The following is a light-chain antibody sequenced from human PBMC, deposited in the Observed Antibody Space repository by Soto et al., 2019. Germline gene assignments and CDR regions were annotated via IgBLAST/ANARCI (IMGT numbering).Light chain of an antibody. CDR1: QGISNY. J-gene: IGKJ1*01. V-gene: IGKV1-27*01. CDR3: QKYNRLSRT. CDR2: AAS. Sequence: DIQMTQSPSSLSASVGDRVTITCRASQGISNYLAWYQQKPGKVPKLLIYAASTLQSGLPSRFSGSGSGTDFTLTISRLQPEDVPTYYCQKYNRLSRTCGQGTKVEIK.